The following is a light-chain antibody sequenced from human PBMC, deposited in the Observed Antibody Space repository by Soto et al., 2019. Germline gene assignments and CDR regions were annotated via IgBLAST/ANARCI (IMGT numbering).Light chain of an antibody. V-gene: IGLV2-23*01. J-gene: IGLJ1*01. CDR1: SSDVGSYNL. CDR3: CSYAGSSTYV. CDR2: EGS. Sequence: QSALTQPASVSGSPGQSITISCTGTSSDVGSYNLASWYQQHPGKAPKLMIYEGSKRPSGVSNRFSGSKSGNTASLTISGLQAEEEADYYCCSYAGSSTYVFGTGTRSPS.